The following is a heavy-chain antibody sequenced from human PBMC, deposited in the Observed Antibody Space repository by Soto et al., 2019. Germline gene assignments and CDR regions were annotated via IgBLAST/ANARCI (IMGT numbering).Heavy chain of an antibody. CDR1: GFTFSSYA. CDR2: ISGSGGTA. Sequence: EVQLLESGGGSVQPGGSLRLSCAASGFTFSSYAMHWVRRPPGKGLEWVSSISGSGGTAYYADSVKGRFSTSRDSPVNTLYSENNSLEGEGPAVHSCAEGRGQKRNFDFLGQGTLVTVSP. D-gene: IGHD3-10*01. J-gene: IGHJ5*01. V-gene: IGHV3-23*01. CDR3: AEGRGQKRNFDF.